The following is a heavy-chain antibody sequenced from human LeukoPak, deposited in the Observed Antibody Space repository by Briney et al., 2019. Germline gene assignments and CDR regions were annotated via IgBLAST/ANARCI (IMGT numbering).Heavy chain of an antibody. CDR2: ISGSGGST. J-gene: IGHJ3*02. V-gene: IGHV3-23*01. CDR1: GFTFSSYA. D-gene: IGHD3-10*01. CDR3: ATGKRLLWFGELPLGAFDI. Sequence: GGSLRLSRAASGFTFSSYAMSWVRQAPGKGLEWVSAISGSGGSTYYADSVKGRFTISRDNSKNTLYLQMNSLRAEDTAVYYCATGKRLLWFGELPLGAFDIWGQGTMVTVSS.